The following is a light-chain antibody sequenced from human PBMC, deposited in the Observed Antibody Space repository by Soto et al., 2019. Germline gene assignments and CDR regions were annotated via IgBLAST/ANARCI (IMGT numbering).Light chain of an antibody. J-gene: IGKJ4*01. V-gene: IGKV2D-29*01. CDR3: MQSIQPPFT. Sequence: DIVMTQTPLSLSVTPGQPASISCKSSQNLLHTDGKTYFYWYLQKPGQPPQLLIYGISNRFSGVPDRLSGSGSGTTYTLKISQVEAEDVGVYYCMQSIQPPFTFGGGTQVEIK. CDR1: QNLLHTDGKTY. CDR2: GIS.